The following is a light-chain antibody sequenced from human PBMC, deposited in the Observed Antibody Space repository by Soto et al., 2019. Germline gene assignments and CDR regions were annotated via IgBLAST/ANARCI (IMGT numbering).Light chain of an antibody. V-gene: IGKV1-9*01. CDR2: AAS. CDR1: PGISSN. CDR3: QQLDTYPLS. Sequence: IQLTQSPSSLSASVGDRVTITCRASPGISSNLAWYQQKPGKAPKLLIYAASTLQSGVSSRFSGSGSGTDFTLTISSLQPEDFAAYFCQQLDTYPLSFGQGTRLEIK. J-gene: IGKJ5*01.